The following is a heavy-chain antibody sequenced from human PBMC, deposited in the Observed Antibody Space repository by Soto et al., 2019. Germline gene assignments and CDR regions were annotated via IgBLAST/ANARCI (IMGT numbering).Heavy chain of an antibody. Sequence: EVQLVESGGGLVQPGRSLRVSCAASGFTFDEYAMHWVRRVPGKGLEWVSSISWNGNIIGYEGSVKGRFTISRDNAKNSLYLQMNSLRPEDTALYFCAKGGPDAFCGGGRCYFDSWGQGTLVTVSS. D-gene: IGHD2-15*01. J-gene: IGHJ4*02. V-gene: IGHV3-9*01. CDR2: ISWNGNII. CDR1: GFTFDEYA. CDR3: AKGGPDAFCGGGRCYFDS.